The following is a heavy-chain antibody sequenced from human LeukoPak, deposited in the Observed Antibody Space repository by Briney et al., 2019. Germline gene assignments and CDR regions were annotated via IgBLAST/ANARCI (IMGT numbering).Heavy chain of an antibody. CDR2: ISSSSSYI. V-gene: IGHV3-21*01. J-gene: IGHJ4*02. CDR1: GFTFSSHA. Sequence: GGSLRLSCAASGFTFSSHAMVWVRQAPGKGLEWVSSISSSSSYIYYADSVKGRFTISRDNAKNSLYLQMNSLRAEDTAVYYCAKGGKYDILTGYPRSRLLGDYWGQGTLVTVSS. D-gene: IGHD3-9*01. CDR3: AKGGKYDILTGYPRSRLLGDY.